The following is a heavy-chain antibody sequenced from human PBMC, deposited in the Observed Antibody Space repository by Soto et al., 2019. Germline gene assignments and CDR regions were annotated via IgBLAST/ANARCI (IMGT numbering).Heavy chain of an antibody. CDR2: INHSGST. V-gene: IGHV4-34*01. CDR1: GGSFSGYY. CDR3: ATGGVRVRGVIIRWFDP. J-gene: IGHJ5*02. D-gene: IGHD3-10*01. Sequence: QVQLQQWGAGLLKPSETLSLTCAVYGGSFSGYYWSWIRQPPGKGLEWIGEINHSGSTNYNPSLKSRVTISVDTSKNQFSLKLSSVTAADTAVYYCATGGVRVRGVIIRWFDPWGQGTLVTVSS.